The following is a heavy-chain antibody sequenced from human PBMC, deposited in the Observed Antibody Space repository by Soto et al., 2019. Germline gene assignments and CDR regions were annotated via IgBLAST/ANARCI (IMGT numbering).Heavy chain of an antibody. D-gene: IGHD6-6*01. Sequence: GGSLRLSCAASGFTFSFYWMTWVRQAPGKGLEWVANIRQDGGDKYYVDSVKGRFTISRDNAKNSLFLQMNSLRAEDTAVYYCARGIAAPHFYFDYWGQGTLVTVSS. CDR1: GFTFSFYW. J-gene: IGHJ4*02. CDR3: ARGIAAPHFYFDY. CDR2: IRQDGGDK. V-gene: IGHV3-7*01.